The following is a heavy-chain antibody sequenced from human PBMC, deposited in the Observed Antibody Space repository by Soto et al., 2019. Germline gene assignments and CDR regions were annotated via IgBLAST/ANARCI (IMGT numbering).Heavy chain of an antibody. J-gene: IGHJ4*02. CDR3: ARGGGSTKVDY. V-gene: IGHV4-31*03. CDR2: TSNSGST. D-gene: IGHD2-2*01. CDR1: GGSITSSGYY. Sequence: QVQLQESGPGLVKPSQTLSLTCTVSGGSITSSGYYWSWIRQHPGEGLEWIGFTSNSGSTSYNPSLKSRVTISVDTSSNQFSVNLKSVTAAYTAVDYFARGGGSTKVDYWGQGTLVTVSP.